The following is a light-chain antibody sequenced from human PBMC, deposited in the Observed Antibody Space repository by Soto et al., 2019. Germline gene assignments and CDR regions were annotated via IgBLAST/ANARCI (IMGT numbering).Light chain of an antibody. Sequence: EIVMPQSPGTLSVSPGARSPLFCRASQSVRSSLAWYQQKPGQAPRLFIYDASTRATGIPDRFSGSGSGTEFTLTIRSLQSEDFAVYYCQQYNSWPPITFGQGTRLEI. V-gene: IGKV3-15*01. CDR2: DAS. J-gene: IGKJ5*01. CDR3: QQYNSWPPIT. CDR1: QSVRSS.